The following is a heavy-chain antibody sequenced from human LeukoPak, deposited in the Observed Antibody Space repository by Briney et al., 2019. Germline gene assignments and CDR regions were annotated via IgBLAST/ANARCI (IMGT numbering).Heavy chain of an antibody. Sequence: GGSLRLSCTASGFTFSSYWMHWVRQVPGKGLVWVSRINSAGISTNYADSVKGRFTTSRDNSKNTLYLQMNSLRAEDTAVYYCAKDVTYYYDSSGYSGAFDIWGQGTMVTVSS. CDR1: GFTFSSYW. J-gene: IGHJ3*02. CDR3: AKDVTYYYDSSGYSGAFDI. CDR2: INSAGIST. D-gene: IGHD3-22*01. V-gene: IGHV3-74*01.